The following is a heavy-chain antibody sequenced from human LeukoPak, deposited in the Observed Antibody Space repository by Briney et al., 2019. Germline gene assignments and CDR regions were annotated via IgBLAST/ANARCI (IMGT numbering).Heavy chain of an antibody. V-gene: IGHV5-51*01. Sequence: GESLKISCKGSGYSFSNYWIGWVRQMPGKGLEWMGIIYPADSDTRYSPSFQDQVTFSADKSISTAYLQWSSVKASDTAMYYCARLANNNYASGSLSSFGYWGQGTLVTVSS. D-gene: IGHD3-10*01. CDR2: IYPADSDT. CDR1: GYSFSNYW. J-gene: IGHJ4*02. CDR3: ARLANNNYASGSLSSFGY.